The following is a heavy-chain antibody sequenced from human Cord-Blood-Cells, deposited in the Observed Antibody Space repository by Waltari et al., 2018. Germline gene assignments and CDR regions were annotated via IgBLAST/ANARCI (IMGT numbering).Heavy chain of an antibody. J-gene: IGHJ6*03. Sequence: QVQLVQSGAEVKKPGSSVKVSCKASGGTFSSYAISWARQAPGQGLEWMGRIIPILGIANYAQKFQGRVTITADKSTSTAYMELSSLRSEDTAVYYCARAPDAYSNPDYYYYYMDVWGKGTTVTVSS. CDR2: IIPILGIA. CDR1: GGTFSSYA. CDR3: ARAPDAYSNPDYYYYYMDV. V-gene: IGHV1-69*09. D-gene: IGHD4-4*01.